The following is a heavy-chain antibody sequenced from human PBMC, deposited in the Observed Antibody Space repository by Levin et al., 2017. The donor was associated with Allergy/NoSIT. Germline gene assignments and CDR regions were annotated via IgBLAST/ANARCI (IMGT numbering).Heavy chain of an antibody. D-gene: IGHD6-13*01. CDR1: GFTFGDYA. CDR2: IRSKAYGGTT. CDR3: TRSYSSTSFDY. V-gene: IGHV3-49*03. Sequence: PGGSLRLFCTASGFTFGDYAMSWFRQAPGKGLEWVGFIRSKAYGGTTEYAASVKGRFTISRDDSKSIAYLQMNSLKTEDTAVYYCTRSYSSTSFDYWGQGTLVTVSS. J-gene: IGHJ4*02.